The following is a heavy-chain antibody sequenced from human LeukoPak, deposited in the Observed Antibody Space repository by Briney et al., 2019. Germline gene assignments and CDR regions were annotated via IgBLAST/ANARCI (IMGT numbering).Heavy chain of an antibody. Sequence: SETLSLTCTVSGGSMSTYYWNWIPQSPGKGLEWIGYIDETGSTNYNPSLKSRVTISSSTSKNQFSLILRSVTAADTAVYYCARDSSGTSLNWFGPWGQGTVVIVSS. CDR1: GGSMSTYY. J-gene: IGHJ5*02. CDR2: IDETGST. V-gene: IGHV4-59*01. D-gene: IGHD1-26*01. CDR3: ARDSSGTSLNWFGP.